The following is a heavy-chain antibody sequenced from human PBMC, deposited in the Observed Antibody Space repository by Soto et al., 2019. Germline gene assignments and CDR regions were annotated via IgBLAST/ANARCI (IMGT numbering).Heavy chain of an antibody. Sequence: GGSLRLSCAASGFTFSTYGMHWVRQAPGKGLEWVALIWSDGGNKYYADSMKGRFTISRDNSKKMLYLQLNSVTPEDTAVYYCARVGEMATIFESAFDIWGQGTMVTVSS. CDR3: ARVGEMATIFESAFDI. CDR1: GFTFSTYG. D-gene: IGHD3-3*01. V-gene: IGHV3-33*01. J-gene: IGHJ3*02. CDR2: IWSDGGNK.